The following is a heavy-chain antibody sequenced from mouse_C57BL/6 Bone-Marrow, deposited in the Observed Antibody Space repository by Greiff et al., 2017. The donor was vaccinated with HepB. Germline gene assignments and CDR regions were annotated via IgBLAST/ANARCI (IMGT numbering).Heavy chain of an antibody. CDR1: GYTFTSYG. CDR3: AREAYYYGSPGWYFDV. CDR2: IYIGNGYT. D-gene: IGHD1-1*01. V-gene: IGHV1-58*01. J-gene: IGHJ1*03. Sequence: EVQLQESVAELVRPGSSVKMSCKTSGYTFTSYGINWVKQRPGQGLEWIGYIYIGNGYTEYNEKFKGKATLTSDTSSSTAYMQLSSLTSEDSAIYFCAREAYYYGSPGWYFDVWGTGTTVTVSS.